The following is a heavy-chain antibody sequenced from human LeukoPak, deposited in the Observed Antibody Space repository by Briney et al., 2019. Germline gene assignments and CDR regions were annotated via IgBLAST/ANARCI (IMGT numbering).Heavy chain of an antibody. V-gene: IGHV3-11*06. D-gene: IGHD7-27*01. CDR3: ARETGDDAFDI. CDR1: GFTFSDYY. CDR2: ISSSSSYT. Sequence: AGGSLRLSCAASGFTFSDYYMSWIRQAPGKGLEWVSYISSSSSYTNYADSVKGRFTISRDNAKNSLYLQMNSLRAEDAAVYYCARETGDDAFDIWGQGTMATVSS. J-gene: IGHJ3*02.